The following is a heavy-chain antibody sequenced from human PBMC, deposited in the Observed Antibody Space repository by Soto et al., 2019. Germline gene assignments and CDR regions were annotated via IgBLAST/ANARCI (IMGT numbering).Heavy chain of an antibody. J-gene: IGHJ4*02. CDR2: ISAHNGNT. V-gene: IGHV1-18*01. D-gene: IGHD1-1*01. CDR3: ARGRYGDY. Sequence: QVHLVQSGAEVKKSGASVKVSCKGSGYDITTYGITWVRQAPGQGLEWMAWISAHNGNTDYAQKLQGRVTVTRDTSTSTAYMELRSLRSDDTAVYYWARGRYGDYWGQGALVTVSS. CDR1: GYDITTYG.